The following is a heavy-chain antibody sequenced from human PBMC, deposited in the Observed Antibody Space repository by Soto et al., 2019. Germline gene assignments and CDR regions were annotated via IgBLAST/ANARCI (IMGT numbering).Heavy chain of an antibody. D-gene: IGHD4-17*01. J-gene: IGHJ4*02. CDR2: ITPLFETT. CDR3: ARGYGGYFDD. Sequence: QVQLVQSGAEVKKPGSSVKVSCKASGVTINSFAVTWVRRAPGQGLQWLGGITPLFETTNYAQNFQGRVTITADESTTTSYMELRGLASEDTAVYYCARGYGGYFDDWGQGTLVTVSS. V-gene: IGHV1-69*01. CDR1: GVTINSFA.